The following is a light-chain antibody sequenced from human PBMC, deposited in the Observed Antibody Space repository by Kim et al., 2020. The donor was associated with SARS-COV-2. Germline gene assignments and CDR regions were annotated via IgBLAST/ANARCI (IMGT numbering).Light chain of an antibody. CDR2: GAS. J-gene: IGKJ5*01. CDR3: LQHNSYPIT. CDR1: QDFRND. Sequence: DIQMTQSPSSLSASVGDRVTITCRASQDFRNDLGWYQQNPGRAPKRLIYGASSLQSGVPSRFSGSGSGTEFTLTISSLQPEDFATYFCLQHNSYPITFGQGTRLEIK. V-gene: IGKV1-17*01.